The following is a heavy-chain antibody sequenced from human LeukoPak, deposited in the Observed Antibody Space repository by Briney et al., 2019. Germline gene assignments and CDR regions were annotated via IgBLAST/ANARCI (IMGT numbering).Heavy chain of an antibody. CDR1: GGSISSYY. V-gene: IGHV4-4*07. CDR2: IYTSGST. J-gene: IGHJ6*03. D-gene: IGHD2-2*01. CDR3: ARDGAVVPAAILRYYYYYMDV. Sequence: SETLSLTCTVSGGSISSYYWSWIRQPAGKGLEWIGRIYTSGSTNYNPSLKSRVTMSVDTSKNQFSLKLSSVTAADTAVYYCARDGAVVPAAILRYYYYYMDVWGKGTTVIVSS.